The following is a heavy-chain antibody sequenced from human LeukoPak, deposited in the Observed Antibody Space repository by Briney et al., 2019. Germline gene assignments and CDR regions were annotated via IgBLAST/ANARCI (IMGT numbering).Heavy chain of an antibody. CDR3: ASGPGYDFWSGYYKD. CDR1: GLTFSNYA. J-gene: IGHJ4*02. CDR2: ISYDGSRK. Sequence: GGSLRLSCTGSGLTFSNYAMHWGRQAPGKGLEWVAVISYDGSRKDYADSVKGRFTISRDNAKNSLYLQMNSLRAEDTAVYYCASGPGYDFWSGYYKDWGQGTLVTVSS. V-gene: IGHV3-30*04. D-gene: IGHD3-3*01.